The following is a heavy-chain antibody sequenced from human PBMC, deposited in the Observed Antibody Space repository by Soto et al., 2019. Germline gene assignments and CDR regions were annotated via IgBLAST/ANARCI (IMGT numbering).Heavy chain of an antibody. CDR2: INPSGST. CDR3: AREAGVAIFGVVSYYGMYV. J-gene: IGHJ6*02. CDR1: GYTFPTYY. D-gene: IGHD3-3*02. Sequence: QVQLVKSGVGVKKPGASVKVSCRAFGYTFPTYYYTWVRQPPGKGLEWLGIINPSGSTTYAQKFQGRVTLTRDTSTSTVYMELSRLRSEDAAVYYCAREAGVAIFGVVSYYGMYVWGQGTTVTVSS. V-gene: IGHV1-46*01.